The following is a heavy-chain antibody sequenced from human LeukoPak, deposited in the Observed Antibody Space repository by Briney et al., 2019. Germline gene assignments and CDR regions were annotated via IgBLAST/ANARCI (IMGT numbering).Heavy chain of an antibody. CDR1: GYTFTSNY. Sequence: ASVKVSCKASGYTFTSNYIHWVRQAPGQGLEWMGMIYPRDGSTSYAQKLQGRVTITRDTSASTAYMELSSLRSEDTAVYYCASGYYDSSGYYYVLGYWGQGTLVTVSS. CDR3: ASGYYDSSGYYYVLGY. CDR2: IYPRDGST. V-gene: IGHV1-46*01. D-gene: IGHD3-22*01. J-gene: IGHJ4*02.